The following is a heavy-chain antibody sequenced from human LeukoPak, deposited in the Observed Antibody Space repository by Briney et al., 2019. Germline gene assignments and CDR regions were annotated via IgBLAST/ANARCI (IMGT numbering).Heavy chain of an antibody. D-gene: IGHD3-10*01. CDR1: GFSVHNFA. CDR3: ARVVGGQVWRHYFDF. Sequence: GGSLRLSCVASGFSVHNFAMHWVRQAPGKGLEWVAVISYDGSYDKYADSVKGRFTISRDNSESTVYLQMNSLRPEDTASYYCARVVGGQVWRHYFDFSGQGTLVTVSS. CDR2: ISYDGSYD. V-gene: IGHV3-30*04. J-gene: IGHJ4*02.